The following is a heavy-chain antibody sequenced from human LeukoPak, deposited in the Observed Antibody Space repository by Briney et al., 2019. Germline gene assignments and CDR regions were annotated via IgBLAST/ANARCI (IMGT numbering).Heavy chain of an antibody. CDR3: AREVIYGAFDI. D-gene: IGHD2/OR15-2a*01. V-gene: IGHV3-53*01. J-gene: IGHJ3*02. CDR2: IYNSGNT. CDR1: GFTVSSNF. Sequence: GGSLRLSCAASGFTVSSNFMSWARQAPGKGLEWVSVIYNSGNTYYADSVKGRFTISRDNSKNTLYLQMSSLRAEDTAVYYCAREVIYGAFDIWGQGTMVTVSS.